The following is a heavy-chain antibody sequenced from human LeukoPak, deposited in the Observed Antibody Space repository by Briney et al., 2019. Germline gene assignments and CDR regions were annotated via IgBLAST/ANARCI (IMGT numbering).Heavy chain of an antibody. Sequence: GGSLRLSCAATGFTFSSYAMSWVRQAPGKGLEWVSAISGSGGSTYYADSVKGRFTISRDNSKNTLYLQMNSLRAEDTAVYYCAKELGYSSPPNYYYYGMDVWGQGTTVTVSS. CDR3: AKELGYSSPPNYYYYGMDV. J-gene: IGHJ6*02. CDR1: GFTFSSYA. V-gene: IGHV3-23*01. CDR2: ISGSGGST. D-gene: IGHD6-13*01.